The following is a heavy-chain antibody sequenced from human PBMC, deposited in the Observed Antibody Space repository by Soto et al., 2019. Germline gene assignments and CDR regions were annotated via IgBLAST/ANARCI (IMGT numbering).Heavy chain of an antibody. CDR3: AKLRRQSPPKTTGYNWFDP. J-gene: IGHJ5*02. V-gene: IGHV5-51*01. CDR1: GYSFTSYW. Sequence: GESLKISCKGSGYSFTSYWIGWVRQMPGKGLEWMGIIYPGDSDTRYSPSFQGQVTISADKSISTAYLQWSSLKASDTAMYYYAKLRRQSPPKTTGYNWFDPWGQGTLVTVSS. CDR2: IYPGDSDT. D-gene: IGHD1-1*01.